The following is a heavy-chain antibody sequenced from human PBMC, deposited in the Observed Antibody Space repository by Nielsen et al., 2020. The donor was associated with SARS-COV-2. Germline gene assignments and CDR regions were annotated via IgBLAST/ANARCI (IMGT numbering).Heavy chain of an antibody. CDR1: GASISGYY. D-gene: IGHD4-17*01. V-gene: IGHV4-59*13. J-gene: IGHJ4*02. CDR3: ARFYGDGPFDY. CDR2: IYYPGIYRGIT. Sequence: GSLRLSCSVSGASISGYYWNWIRQPPGKGLEWIGYIYYPGIYRGITNYHPSLNSRVTISLDTSKNQFSLDLTSVTAADTAVYYCARFYGDGPFDYWGQGTLVTVPS.